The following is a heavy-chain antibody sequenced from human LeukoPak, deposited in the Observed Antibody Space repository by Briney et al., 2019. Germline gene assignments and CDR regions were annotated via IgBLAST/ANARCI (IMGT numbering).Heavy chain of an antibody. D-gene: IGHD2-2*01. CDR2: ISSSGSTI. CDR3: ARDIVVVPAAVWDDYSYMDA. V-gene: IGHV3-11*04. CDR1: GFTFSDYY. J-gene: IGHJ6*03. Sequence: PGGSLRLSCAASGFTFSDYYMSWIRQAPGKGLEWVSYISSSGSTIYYADSVKGRFTISRDNAKNSLYLQMNSLRAEDTAVYYCARDIVVVPAAVWDDYSYMDAWGKGTTVTVSS.